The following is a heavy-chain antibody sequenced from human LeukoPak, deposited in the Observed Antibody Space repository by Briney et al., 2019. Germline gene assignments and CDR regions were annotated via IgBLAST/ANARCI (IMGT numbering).Heavy chain of an antibody. Sequence: GGSLRLSCAASGFTLSSYWMSWVRQAPGKGLEWVANIKQDGSEKYYVDSVKGRFTISRGNAKNSLYLQMNSLRAEDTAVYYCASPPGAARDYWGQGTLVTVSS. J-gene: IGHJ4*02. V-gene: IGHV3-7*01. CDR3: ASPPGAARDY. CDR2: IKQDGSEK. D-gene: IGHD6-6*01. CDR1: GFTLSSYW.